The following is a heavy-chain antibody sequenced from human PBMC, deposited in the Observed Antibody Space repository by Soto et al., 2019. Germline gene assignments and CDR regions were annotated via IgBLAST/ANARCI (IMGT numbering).Heavy chain of an antibody. CDR1: GFTFSSYG. CDR2: ISSSSSYI. Sequence: EVQLVESGGGLVKPGGSLRLSCAASGFTFSSYGMNWVRQAPGKGLEWVSSISSSSSYIYYADSVKGRFTISRDNDKNSLYMQMNSLRAEDTDVYYCAREPGIEGRCRAGGAYYYYGIDVWGRGTTVTVSS. V-gene: IGHV3-21*01. J-gene: IGHJ6*01. CDR3: AREPGIEGRCRAGGAYYYYGIDV. D-gene: IGHD6-6*01.